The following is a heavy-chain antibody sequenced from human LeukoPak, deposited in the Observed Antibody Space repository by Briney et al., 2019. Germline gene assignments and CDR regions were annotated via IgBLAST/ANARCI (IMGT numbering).Heavy chain of an antibody. CDR1: GGSISSGSYH. Sequence: SETLSLTCTVSGGSISSGSYHWSRIRQPAGKALEWIGRIYPSGSTNYDPSLKSRVTISVDTSKNQFSLKLSSVTAADTAVYYCARHRARVAVAGKLSYGYYYYYMDVWGKGTTVTVSS. D-gene: IGHD6-19*01. V-gene: IGHV4-61*02. J-gene: IGHJ6*03. CDR2: IYPSGST. CDR3: ARHRARVAVAGKLSYGYYYYYMDV.